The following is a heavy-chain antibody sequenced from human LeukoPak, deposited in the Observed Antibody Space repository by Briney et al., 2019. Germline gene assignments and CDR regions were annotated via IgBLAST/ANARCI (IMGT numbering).Heavy chain of an antibody. Sequence: GGSLRLSCAASGFTFSSYRMDWVRQAPGKGLEWVAIIKSDGSDKYYVDSVKGRFTVSKDNAKNSLYLQMNSLRAEDTAMYYCARNRGGGSGYSDYWGQGTLVTVSS. CDR2: IKSDGSDK. D-gene: IGHD3-22*01. J-gene: IGHJ4*02. V-gene: IGHV3-7*05. CDR3: ARNRGGGSGYSDY. CDR1: GFTFSSYR.